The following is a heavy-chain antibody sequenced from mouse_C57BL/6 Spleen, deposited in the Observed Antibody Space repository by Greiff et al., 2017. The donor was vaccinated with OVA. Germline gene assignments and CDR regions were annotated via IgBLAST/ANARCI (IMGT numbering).Heavy chain of an antibody. V-gene: IGHV1-69*01. J-gene: IGHJ4*01. Sequence: VQLQQPGAELVMPGASVKLSCKASGYTFTSYWMHWVKQRPGQGLEWIGEIDPSDSYTNYNQKFKGKSTLTVDKSSSTAYMQLSSLTSEDSAVYYCARLEIYYGNYAAMDYWGQGTSVTVSS. CDR2: IDPSDSYT. D-gene: IGHD2-1*01. CDR1: GYTFTSYW. CDR3: ARLEIYYGNYAAMDY.